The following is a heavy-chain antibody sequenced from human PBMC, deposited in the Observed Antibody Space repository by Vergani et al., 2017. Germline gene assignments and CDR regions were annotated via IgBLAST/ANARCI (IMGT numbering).Heavy chain of an antibody. CDR3: AREGDYGDYVFDY. J-gene: IGHJ4*02. CDR1: GFTVSSNY. D-gene: IGHD4-17*01. Sequence: EVQLVESGGGLVQPGGSLRLSCAASGFTVSSNYMSWVRQAPGKGLEWVSVIYSGGSTYYADSEKGRFTISRDNSKNTLYLQMNSLRAEDTAVYYCAREGDYGDYVFDYWGQGTLVTVSS. CDR2: IYSGGST. V-gene: IGHV3-66*02.